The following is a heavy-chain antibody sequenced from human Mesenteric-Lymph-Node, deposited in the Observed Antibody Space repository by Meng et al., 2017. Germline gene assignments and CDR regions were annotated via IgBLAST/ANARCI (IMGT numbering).Heavy chain of an antibody. J-gene: IGHJ4*02. V-gene: IGHV1-2*06. Sequence: QVQRVQSGADVNKPGASVKVSCKASGYTFTAYYLHWVRQAPGQGLEWMGRINPNSGGTNFAQKFQGRVIMTSDTSNSTAYMELSSLGFDDTAVYYCARALGWGSSPDYWGQGILVTVSS. CDR3: ARALGWGSSPDY. CDR2: INPNSGGT. D-gene: IGHD2-21*01. CDR1: GYTFTAYY.